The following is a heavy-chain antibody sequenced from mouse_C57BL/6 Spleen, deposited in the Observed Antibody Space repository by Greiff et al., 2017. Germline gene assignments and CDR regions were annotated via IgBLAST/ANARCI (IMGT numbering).Heavy chain of an antibody. V-gene: IGHV1-55*01. CDR2: IYPGSGSS. Sequence: VQLQQPGAELVKPGASVKMSCKASGYTFTSYWITWVKQRPGQGLEWIGDIYPGSGSSNYNEKFKSKATLTVDPSSSSSYMQLNSLTSYDSAVYYGSRSMVTTGYCDVWGTGTTVTVSS. J-gene: IGHJ1*03. CDR1: GYTFTSYW. CDR3: SRSMVTTGYCDV. D-gene: IGHD2-2*01.